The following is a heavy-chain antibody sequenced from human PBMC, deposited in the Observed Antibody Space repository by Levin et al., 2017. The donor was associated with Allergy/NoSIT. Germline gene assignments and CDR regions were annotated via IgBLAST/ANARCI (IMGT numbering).Heavy chain of an antibody. CDR2: IYPGDSDT. V-gene: IGHV5-51*01. CDR3: ARRGTRDYDYYVDV. CDR1: GYSFTSYW. D-gene: IGHD1-1*01. J-gene: IGHJ6*03. Sequence: GESLKISCQGSGYSFTSYWIGWVRQMPGKGLEWVGIIYPGDSDTRYSPFFQGQVTISADKSISTAYLQWSSLKASDTAIYYCARRGTRDYDYYVDVWGKGTTVTVSS.